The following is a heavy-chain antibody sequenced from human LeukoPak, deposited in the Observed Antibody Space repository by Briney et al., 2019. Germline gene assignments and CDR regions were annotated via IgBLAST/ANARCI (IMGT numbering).Heavy chain of an antibody. D-gene: IGHD3-10*01. CDR1: GFTFSNYA. Sequence: PGGSLRLSCAASGFTFSNYAINWVRQAPGKGLEWVSGISANGGGTYYADSAKGRFTISRDNSKNTLYLQMNSLRAEDTAVYYCAKRSPRPTLVRGVPREDVWGQGTTVTVSS. J-gene: IGHJ6*02. CDR3: AKRSPRPTLVRGVPREDV. CDR2: ISANGGGT. V-gene: IGHV3-23*01.